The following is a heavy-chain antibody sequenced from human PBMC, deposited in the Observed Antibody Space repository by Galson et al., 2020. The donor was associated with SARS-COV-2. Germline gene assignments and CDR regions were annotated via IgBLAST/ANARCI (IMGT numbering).Heavy chain of an antibody. V-gene: IGHV4-39*01. D-gene: IGHD5-18*01. Sequence: ETSETLSLTCTVSDGSISSSSYYWGWIRQPPGKGLEWIGSIYYSGSTYYNPSLKSRVTISVDTSKNQFSLKLSSVTAADTAVYYCARCEWSGYSDGTHYDFDYGGQGTLVTVSS. J-gene: IGHJ4*02. CDR3: ARCEWSGYSDGTHYDFDY. CDR2: IYYSGST. CDR1: DGSISSSSYY.